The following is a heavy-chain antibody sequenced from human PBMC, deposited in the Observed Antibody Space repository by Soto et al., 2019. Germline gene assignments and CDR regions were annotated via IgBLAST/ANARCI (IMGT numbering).Heavy chain of an antibody. D-gene: IGHD3-22*01. V-gene: IGHV4-4*02. CDR1: GGSVSRSHW. CDR2: IYQSGTT. CDR3: ARQLGYYCFDH. Sequence: PSDTLSLTWRVSGGSVSRSHWWRWVRQPPGKGLEWIGEIYQSGTTNYNPSLKSRVAISVDKSKNQFSLNLISVTAADTAVYYCARQLGYYCFDHCGHGTLVTVSS. J-gene: IGHJ5*02.